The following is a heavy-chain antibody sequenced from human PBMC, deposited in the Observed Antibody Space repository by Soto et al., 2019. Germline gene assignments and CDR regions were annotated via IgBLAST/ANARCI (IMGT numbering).Heavy chain of an antibody. CDR1: GYTLTRYG. V-gene: IGHV1-18*01. CDR3: ARDSGYGLLFDY. Sequence: ASVKVSCKASGYTLTRYGISWVRQAPGQGLEWMGWISAYNGNTNYAQKFQGRVTMTTDTSTSTAYMELRSLRSDDTAVYYCARDSGYGLLFDYWGQGTLVTAPQ. J-gene: IGHJ4*02. D-gene: IGHD5-12*01. CDR2: ISAYNGNT.